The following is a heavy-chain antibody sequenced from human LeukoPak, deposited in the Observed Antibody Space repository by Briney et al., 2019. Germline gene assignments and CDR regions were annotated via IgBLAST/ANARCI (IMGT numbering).Heavy chain of an antibody. D-gene: IGHD4-17*01. J-gene: IGHJ4*02. CDR2: INPSGGST. CDR3: ARAENYGDYDTPIDY. CDR1: GYTFTSYY. V-gene: IGHV1-46*01. Sequence: ASVKVSCKASGYTFTSYYMHWVRQAPGQGLEWIGIINPSGGSTSYAQKFQGRVTMTRDMSTSTVYMELSSLRSEDTAVYYCARAENYGDYDTPIDYWGQGTLVTVSS.